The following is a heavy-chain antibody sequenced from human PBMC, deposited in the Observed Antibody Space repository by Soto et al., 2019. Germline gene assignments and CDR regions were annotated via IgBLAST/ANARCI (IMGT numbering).Heavy chain of an antibody. Sequence: QTQLVQSGPEVKKPGTSVKVSCKASGFTFSSSAIQWVRQARGQRLEWIGWIVVGSGNTKYAQKFQERLTMTRDMSTSTAYLELSSLRSEDTAVYYCAADMATTDMYNWFDPWGQGTLVTVSS. J-gene: IGHJ5*02. V-gene: IGHV1-58*02. D-gene: IGHD1-1*01. CDR3: AADMATTDMYNWFDP. CDR2: IVVGSGNT. CDR1: GFTFSSSA.